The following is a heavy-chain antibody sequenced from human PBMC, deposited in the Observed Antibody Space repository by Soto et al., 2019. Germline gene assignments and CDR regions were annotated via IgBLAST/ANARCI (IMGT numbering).Heavy chain of an antibody. Sequence: GGSLRLSCAASGLTFSDYYMTWIRQAPGKGLEWLSYISSSGSTMYYADSVKGRFTISRDNAKNSVYLQMNSLRAEDTAVYYCARLQTARTFYYYALDVWGQGTTVTVSS. J-gene: IGHJ6*02. D-gene: IGHD2-21*02. CDR1: GLTFSDYY. V-gene: IGHV3-11*01. CDR3: ARLQTARTFYYYALDV. CDR2: ISSSGSTM.